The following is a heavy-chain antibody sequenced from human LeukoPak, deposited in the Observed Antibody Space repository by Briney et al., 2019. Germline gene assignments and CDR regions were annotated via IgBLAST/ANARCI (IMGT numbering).Heavy chain of an antibody. D-gene: IGHD2-2*01. CDR3: ARDAGYCSSETCYDDAFDI. V-gene: IGHV1-46*01. CDR2: INPSGGST. J-gene: IGHJ3*02. CDR1: GYTFTSYY. Sequence: GASVKVSCKASGYTFTSYYMHWVRQAPGQGLEWMGIINPSGGSTSYAQKFQGRVTLTRDTSTSTVYMELSSLRAEDTAVYYCARDAGYCSSETCYDDAFDIWGQGTMVTVSS.